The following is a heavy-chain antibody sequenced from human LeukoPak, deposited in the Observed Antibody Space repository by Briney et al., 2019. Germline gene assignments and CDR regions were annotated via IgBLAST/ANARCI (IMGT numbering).Heavy chain of an antibody. CDR1: VFTLSRHE. CDR3: ARDSIVPIYL. V-gene: IGHV3-48*03. CDR2: ITTGGTTI. J-gene: IGHJ4*02. D-gene: IGHD2-2*01. Sequence: GGALILSCAAPVFTLSRHEMNWVPQAPGKGLEWVSHITTGGTTIYYADSVEGRFTISRDDAKSSMYLQMNSLRAEDTAVYYCARDSIVPIYLWGQGTLVTVSS.